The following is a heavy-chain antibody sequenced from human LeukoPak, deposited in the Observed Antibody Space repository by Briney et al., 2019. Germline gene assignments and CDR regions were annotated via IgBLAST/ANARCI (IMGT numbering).Heavy chain of an antibody. Sequence: GGSLRLSCAASGFTFSSYGMHWVRQAPGKGLEWVAVISYDGSNKYYADSVEGRFTISRDNSKNTLYLQMNSLRAGDTAVYYCAKDLRGRGDYWGQGTLVTVSS. CDR3: AKDLRGRGDY. CDR1: GFTFSSYG. CDR2: ISYDGSNK. J-gene: IGHJ4*02. V-gene: IGHV3-30*18.